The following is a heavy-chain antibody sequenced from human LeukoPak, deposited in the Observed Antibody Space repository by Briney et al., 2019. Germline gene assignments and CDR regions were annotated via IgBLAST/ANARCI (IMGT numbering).Heavy chain of an antibody. J-gene: IGHJ4*02. V-gene: IGHV3-30-3*01. CDR2: MSKDGSIK. CDR3: ARGLSYCSGGSCYSWYFDY. CDR1: GFTFSSYA. Sequence: GGSLRLSCAASGFTFSSYAMHCVRQAPGKGLEWVTVMSKDGSIKAYADSVKGRFTISRDNSKNTLYLQMCSLRSDDTAVYYCARGLSYCSGGSCYSWYFDYWGQGTLVTVSS. D-gene: IGHD2-15*01.